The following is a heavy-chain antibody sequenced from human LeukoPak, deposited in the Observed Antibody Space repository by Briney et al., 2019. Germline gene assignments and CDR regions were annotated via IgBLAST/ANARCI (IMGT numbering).Heavy chain of an antibody. CDR1: GFTVSSNY. D-gene: IGHD6-13*01. V-gene: IGHV3-53*01. CDR2: TYRGGST. Sequence: GGSLRLSCAASGFTVSSNYMSWVRQAPGKGLEWVSVTYRGGSTYYEDSMKGRFTVSRDNSKNTLYLQMNSLRAEDTAVYYCARGGARQQLVENYFDYWGQGTLVTVSS. J-gene: IGHJ4*02. CDR3: ARGGARQQLVENYFDY.